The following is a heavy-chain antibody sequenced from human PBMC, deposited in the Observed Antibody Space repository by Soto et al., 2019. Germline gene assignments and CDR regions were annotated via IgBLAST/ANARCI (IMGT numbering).Heavy chain of an antibody. CDR2: IYHSGST. J-gene: IGHJ6*02. D-gene: IGHD5-12*01. V-gene: IGHV4-4*02. CDR1: GGSIRSINC. Sequence: SETLSLTCGVSGGSIRSINCWSCVRQPPGKGLKWIGEIYHSGSTTYNPSLKSRVTISVDKSKNQFSLKLKSVTAADTAIYYCARGGGPDIAYGMDVWGQGTTVTVSS. CDR3: ARGGGPDIAYGMDV.